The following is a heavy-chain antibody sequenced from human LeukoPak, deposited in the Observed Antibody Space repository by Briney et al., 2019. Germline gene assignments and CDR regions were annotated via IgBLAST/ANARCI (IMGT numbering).Heavy chain of an antibody. CDR2: INPNSGGT. V-gene: IGHV1-2*02. D-gene: IGHD5-24*01. Sequence: ASVKVSCKASGYTFTGYYMHWVRQAPGQGLEWMGWINPNSGGTNHAQKFQGRVTMTRDTSISTAYMELSRLRSDDTAVYYCARSVGTRDGYKTFDYWGQGTLVTVSS. J-gene: IGHJ4*02. CDR1: GYTFTGYY. CDR3: ARSVGTRDGYKTFDY.